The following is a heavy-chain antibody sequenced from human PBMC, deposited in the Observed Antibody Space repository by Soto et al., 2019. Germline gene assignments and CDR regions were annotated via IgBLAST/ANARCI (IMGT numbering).Heavy chain of an antibody. V-gene: IGHV3-30*04. Sequence: EQLVESGGDVVQPGTSLRLSCVGSGFAFSSNVLHWVRQAPSRGLEWLAVMSPGGSETYYTYSVRGRFTISRDNSENTLYLEMNNVRPEDTVAYYCALDKIPAAPVYFDQWGQGTLVNVSS. CDR3: ALDKIPAAPVYFDQ. J-gene: IGHJ4*02. CDR1: GFAFSSNV. D-gene: IGHD2-15*01. CDR2: MSPGGSET.